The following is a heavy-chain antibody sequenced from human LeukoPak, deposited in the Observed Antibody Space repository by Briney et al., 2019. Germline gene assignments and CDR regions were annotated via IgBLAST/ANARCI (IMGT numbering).Heavy chain of an antibody. CDR1: GGSISSYY. J-gene: IGHJ6*03. CDR2: IYYSGST. Sequence: SETLSLTCTVSGGSISSYYWSWIRQPPGKGLEWIGYIYYSGSTNYNPSLKSRVTISVDTSKNQFSLKLSSVTAADTAVYYCARDSYYDSSGYYNYYYYMDVWGKGTTVTISS. CDR3: ARDSYYDSSGYYNYYYYMDV. D-gene: IGHD3-22*01. V-gene: IGHV4-59*01.